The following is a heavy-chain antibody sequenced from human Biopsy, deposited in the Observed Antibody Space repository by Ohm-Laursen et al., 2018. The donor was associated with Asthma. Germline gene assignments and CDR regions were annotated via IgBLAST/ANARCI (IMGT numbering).Heavy chain of an antibody. CDR3: AKAALGDIGKDY. CDR1: GFTFSSYG. Sequence: SLRLSCSASGFTFSSYGMHWVRPAPGKGLEWVSGISWNSGSIGYADSVKGRFTISRDNAKNSLYLQMNSLRVEDTALYYCAKAALGDIGKDYWGQGTLVTVSS. J-gene: IGHJ4*02. D-gene: IGHD2-21*01. CDR2: ISWNSGSI. V-gene: IGHV3-9*01.